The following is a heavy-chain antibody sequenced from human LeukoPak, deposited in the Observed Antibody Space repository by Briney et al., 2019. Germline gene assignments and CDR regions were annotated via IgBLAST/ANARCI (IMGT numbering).Heavy chain of an antibody. D-gene: IGHD6-13*01. CDR3: ARKTFFGQQLSPGIDY. CDR2: INHSGST. V-gene: IGHV4-34*01. CDR1: GGSFSGYY. J-gene: IGHJ4*02. Sequence: PSETLSLTCAVYGGSFSGYYWSWIRQPPGKGLEWIGEINHSGSTNYNPSLKSRVTISVDTSENQFSLKLSSVTAADTAVYYCARKTFFGQQLSPGIDYWGQGTLVTVSS.